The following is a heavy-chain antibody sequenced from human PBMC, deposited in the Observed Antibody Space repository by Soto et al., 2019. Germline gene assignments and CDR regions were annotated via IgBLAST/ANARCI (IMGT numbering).Heavy chain of an antibody. Sequence: PSETLSLTCAVSGYSISSGYYWGWIRQPPGKGLEWIGSIYHSGSTYYNPSLKSRVTISVDTSKNQFSLKLSSVTAADTAVYYCARDGPSYDFWSGYYPVFAYWGQGTLVTVSS. D-gene: IGHD3-3*01. CDR3: ARDGPSYDFWSGYYPVFAY. V-gene: IGHV4-38-2*02. CDR2: IYHSGST. CDR1: GYSISSGYY. J-gene: IGHJ4*02.